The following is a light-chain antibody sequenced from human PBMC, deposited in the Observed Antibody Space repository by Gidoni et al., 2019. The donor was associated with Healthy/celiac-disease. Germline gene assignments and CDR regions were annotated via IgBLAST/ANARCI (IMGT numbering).Light chain of an antibody. Sequence: EIVMTQSPAPLSVSPGERATLSCRASQSGSNNLAWYQQKPGQAPRLLIYGASTRATGIPARFSGSGSGTEFTLTISSLQSEDFAVYYCQQYNNWPLSFTFGPGTKVDIK. V-gene: IGKV3-15*01. CDR1: QSGSNN. CDR3: QQYNNWPLSFT. J-gene: IGKJ3*01. CDR2: GAS.